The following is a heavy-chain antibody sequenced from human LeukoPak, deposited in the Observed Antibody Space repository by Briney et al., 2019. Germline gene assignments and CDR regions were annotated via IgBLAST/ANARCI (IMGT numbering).Heavy chain of an antibody. CDR2: IYPGDSDT. J-gene: IGHJ4*02. Sequence: PGESLKISCQGSGYRLTSYWIGWVRQMPGKGLEWVGIIYPGDSDTRYSPSFQGQVTISADKSISTAYLQWSSLKASDTAMYYCARHKGVVGAYLFDYWGQGTLVTVSS. CDR1: GYRLTSYW. V-gene: IGHV5-51*01. CDR3: ARHKGVVGAYLFDY. D-gene: IGHD1-26*01.